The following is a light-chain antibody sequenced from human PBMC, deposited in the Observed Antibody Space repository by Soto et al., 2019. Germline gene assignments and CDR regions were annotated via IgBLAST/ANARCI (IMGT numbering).Light chain of an antibody. CDR2: KAS. CDR1: QSISSW. J-gene: IGKJ2*01. V-gene: IGKV1-5*03. Sequence: DIQMTQSPSTLSASVGDRVTITCRASQSISSWLAWYQQKPGKAPKLLIYKASSLESGVRSRFSGSGSGTEFTLTISSLQPDDFATYYCQQYNSYWVFGQGTKLEIK. CDR3: QQYNSYWV.